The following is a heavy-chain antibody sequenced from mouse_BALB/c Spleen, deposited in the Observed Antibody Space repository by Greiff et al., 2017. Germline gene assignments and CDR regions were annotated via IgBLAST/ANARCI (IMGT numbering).Heavy chain of an antibody. CDR3: ARRGYYYGSSDFDY. V-gene: IGHV5-17*02. CDR1: GFTFSSFG. CDR2: ISSGSSTI. J-gene: IGHJ2*01. D-gene: IGHD1-1*01. Sequence: EVHLVESGGGLVQPGGSRKLSCAASGFTFSSFGMHWVRQAPEKGLEWVAYISSGSSTIYYADTVKGRFTISRDNPKNTLFLQMTSLRSEDTAMYYCARRGYYYGSSDFDYWGQGTTLTVSS.